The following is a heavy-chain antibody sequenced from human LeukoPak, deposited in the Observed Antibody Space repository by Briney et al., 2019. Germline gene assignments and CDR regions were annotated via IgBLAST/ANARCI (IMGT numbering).Heavy chain of an antibody. D-gene: IGHD1-26*01. V-gene: IGHV3-74*01. CDR3: ARDRSPLVGATRGSAFDL. J-gene: IGHJ3*01. Sequence: GGSLRLSCAASGFTFSSYWMNWVRQAPGKGLVWVAHINTDGRTTTYADSVKGRFTVSRDNAKNTLYLEMNTLNTEDTALYYCARDRSPLVGATRGSAFDLWGQGTMVTVSS. CDR2: INTDGRTT. CDR1: GFTFSSYW.